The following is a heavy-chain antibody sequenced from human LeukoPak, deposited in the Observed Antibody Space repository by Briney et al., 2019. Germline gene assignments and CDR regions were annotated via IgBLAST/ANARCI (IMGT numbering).Heavy chain of an antibody. CDR3: AKPPKRRSGYYGTPLDY. CDR2: ISWNSGSI. V-gene: IGHV3-9*01. D-gene: IGHD3-22*01. Sequence: GRSLRLSCAASGFTFDDYAMHWVRQAPGKGLEWVSGISWNSGSIGYADSVKGRFTISRDNAKNSLYLQMNSLRAEDTALYYCAKPPKRRSGYYGTPLDYWGQGTLVTVSS. J-gene: IGHJ4*02. CDR1: GFTFDDYA.